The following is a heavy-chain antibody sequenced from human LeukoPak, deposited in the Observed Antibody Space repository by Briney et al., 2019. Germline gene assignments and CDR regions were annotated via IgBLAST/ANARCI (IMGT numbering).Heavy chain of an antibody. V-gene: IGHV3-30*04. J-gene: IGHJ4*02. CDR2: ISYDGSKK. CDR1: GFIFNNYA. D-gene: IGHD2-15*01. CDR3: ARSGLNRFDY. Sequence: GGSLRLACAASGFIFNNYAMHWVRQAPGKGLEWVAVISYDGSKKYYADSVKGRFSISRDNSKKTLYLQMNSLRAEDTAAYYCARSGLNRFDYWGQGTLVSVSS.